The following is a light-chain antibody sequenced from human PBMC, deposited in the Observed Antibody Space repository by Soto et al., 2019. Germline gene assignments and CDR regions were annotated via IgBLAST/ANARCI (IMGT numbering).Light chain of an antibody. V-gene: IGKV1-39*02. CDR2: AAS. CDR1: QSISSY. CDR3: QQYGSSPRT. Sequence: DIQLTQSPSFLSASVGDRVTITCRASQSISSYLNWYQQKPGKAPKLLIYAASSLQSGVPSRFSGSGSGTDFTLTISRMEPEDFAVYCCQQYGSSPRTFGQGTKVDIK. J-gene: IGKJ1*01.